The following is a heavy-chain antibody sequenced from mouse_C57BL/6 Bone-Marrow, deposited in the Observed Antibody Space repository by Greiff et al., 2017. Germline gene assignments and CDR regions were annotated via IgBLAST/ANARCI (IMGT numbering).Heavy chain of an antibody. CDR3: ARASFDV. CDR2: INYDGSST. CDR1: GFTFSDYY. Sequence: EVKVEESEGGLVQPGSSMKLSCTASGFTFSDYYMAWVRQVPEKGLEWVANINYDGSSTYYLDSLKSRFIISRDNAKNILYLQMSSLKSEDTATYYCARASFDVWGTGTTVTVSS. V-gene: IGHV5-16*01. J-gene: IGHJ1*03.